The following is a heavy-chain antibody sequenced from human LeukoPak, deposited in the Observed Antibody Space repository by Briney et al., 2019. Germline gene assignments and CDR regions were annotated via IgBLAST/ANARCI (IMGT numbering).Heavy chain of an antibody. CDR1: GYSISSGYY. V-gene: IGHV4-38-2*02. J-gene: IGHJ4*02. Sequence: AETLSLTCTVSGYSISSGYYWGWIRQPPGKGLEWIGSIYHSGSTYYNPSLKSRVTISVDTSKNQFSLKLSSVTAADTAVYYCARVGGISSWYPRGLDYWGQGTLVTVSS. CDR3: ARVGGISSWYPRGLDY. CDR2: IYHSGST. D-gene: IGHD6-13*01.